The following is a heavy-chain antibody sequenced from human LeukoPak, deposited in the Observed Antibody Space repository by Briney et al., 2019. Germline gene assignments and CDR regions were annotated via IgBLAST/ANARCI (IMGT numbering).Heavy chain of an antibody. Sequence: AASVKVSRKASRGTFSSYAISWVRQAPGQGLEWMGRIIPIFGTANYAQKFQGRVTITADKSTRTAYMELSRLRSEETAVYYCARGVGYGDSGGDAFDIWGQGTMVTVSS. CDR3: ARGVGYGDSGGDAFDI. V-gene: IGHV1-69*06. D-gene: IGHD4-17*01. CDR2: IIPIFGTA. CDR1: RGTFSSYA. J-gene: IGHJ3*02.